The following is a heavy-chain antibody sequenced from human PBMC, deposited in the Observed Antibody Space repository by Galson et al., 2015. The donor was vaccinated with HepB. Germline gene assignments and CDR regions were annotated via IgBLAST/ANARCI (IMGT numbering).Heavy chain of an antibody. CDR1: GFTFSSYG. Sequence: SLRLSCAASGFTFSSYGMHWVRQAPGKGLEWVAVISYDGSNKYYADSVKGRFPISRDNSKNTLYLQMNSLRAEDTAVYYCAKEPTRRYYYYGMDVWGQGTTVTVSS. J-gene: IGHJ6*02. CDR2: ISYDGSNK. V-gene: IGHV3-30*18. CDR3: AKEPTRRYYYYGMDV.